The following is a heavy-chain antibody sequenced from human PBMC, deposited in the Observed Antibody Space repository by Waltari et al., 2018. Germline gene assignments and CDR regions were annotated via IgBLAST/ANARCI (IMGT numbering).Heavy chain of an antibody. CDR3: ARSLVHNDAFDI. CDR2: ISSIRSYT. D-gene: IGHD3-16*01. J-gene: IGHJ3*02. V-gene: IGHV3-21*01. Sequence: EVQLVESGGGVVQPGGSLRLSCAASGFTFSSYSMNWVRQAPGKGPEWVSSISSIRSYTYYADSVKGRFTISRDNAKNSLYLQMNSLGAEDTAVYYCARSLVHNDAFDIWGQGTMVTVSS. CDR1: GFTFSSYS.